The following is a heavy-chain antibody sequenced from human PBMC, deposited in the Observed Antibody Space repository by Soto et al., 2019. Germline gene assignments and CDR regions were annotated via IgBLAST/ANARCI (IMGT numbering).Heavy chain of an antibody. CDR3: VRARSTDSRPDY. Sequence: EVQLVESGGGLVKPGGSLRLSCAASGFTFSLYSMIWVRQAPGKGLELVASITSSSSYIYYEDSLKGRFTISRDNAKKSLLLQLDSLRAEDTAVYFCVRARSTDSRPDYWGQGTLVIVSS. CDR1: GFTFSLYS. D-gene: IGHD3-22*01. J-gene: IGHJ4*02. CDR2: ITSSSSYI. V-gene: IGHV3-21*01.